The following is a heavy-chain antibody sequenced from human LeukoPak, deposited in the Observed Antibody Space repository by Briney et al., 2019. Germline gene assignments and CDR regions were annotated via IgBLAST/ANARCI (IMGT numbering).Heavy chain of an antibody. V-gene: IGHV1-69*13. D-gene: IGHD4-17*01. J-gene: IGHJ4*02. CDR2: IVPIFGTA. CDR3: ARAVAVHDYGDYFDY. Sequence: ASVKVSCKASGYTFTSYGISWVRQAPGQGLEWMGGIVPIFGTANYAQKFQGRVTITADESTSTAYMELSSLRSEDTAVYYCARAVAVHDYGDYFDYWGQGTLVTVSS. CDR1: GYTFTSYG.